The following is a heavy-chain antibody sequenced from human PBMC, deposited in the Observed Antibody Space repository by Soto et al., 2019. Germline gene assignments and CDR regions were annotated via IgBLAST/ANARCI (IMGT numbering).Heavy chain of an antibody. Sequence: GGSLRLSCAASGLTFTGSAMHWVRQASGKGLEWVGRIRSKTKSFATAYAASVKGRFTISRDDSKNTAYLQMNSLKTEDTAVYYCTRLNYPNAFDIWGQGTMVTVSS. CDR3: TRLNYPNAFDI. J-gene: IGHJ3*02. CDR1: GLTFTGSA. CDR2: IRSKTKSFAT. D-gene: IGHD3-10*01. V-gene: IGHV3-73*01.